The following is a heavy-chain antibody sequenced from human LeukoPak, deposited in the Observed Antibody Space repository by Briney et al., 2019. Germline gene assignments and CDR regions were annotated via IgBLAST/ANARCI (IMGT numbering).Heavy chain of an antibody. Sequence: SETLSLTCAVYGGSFSGYYWSWIRQPPGKGLEWIGEINHSGSTNHNPSLKSRVTISVDTSKNQFSLKLSSVTAADTAVYYCARGQRYNDYWGQGTLVTVSS. D-gene: IGHD1-1*01. V-gene: IGHV4-34*01. CDR1: GGSFSGYY. J-gene: IGHJ4*02. CDR3: ARGQRYNDY. CDR2: INHSGST.